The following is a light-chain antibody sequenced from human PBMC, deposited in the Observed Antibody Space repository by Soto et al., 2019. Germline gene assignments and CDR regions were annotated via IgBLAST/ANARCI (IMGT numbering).Light chain of an antibody. CDR3: HPWYSTPFT. CDR1: QSISSY. V-gene: IGKV1-39*01. Sequence: DIQMTQSPSSLSASVGDRVTITCRASQSISSYLNWYQQKPGKAPKLLIYAASSLQSGVPSRFSGSGSGTDFTLTICSLQPEDFATYCCHPWYSTPFTFGEGNKVEIK. J-gene: IGKJ4*01. CDR2: AAS.